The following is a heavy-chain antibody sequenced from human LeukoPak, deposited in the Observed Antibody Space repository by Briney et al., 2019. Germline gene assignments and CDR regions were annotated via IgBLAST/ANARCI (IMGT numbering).Heavy chain of an antibody. CDR1: GFTFSSYA. J-gene: IGHJ4*02. CDR3: AREFEPLGSGWSLCGY. D-gene: IGHD6-19*01. V-gene: IGHV3-30*04. Sequence: GGSLRLSCAASGFTFSSYAMHWVRQAPGKGLEWVAVISYDGSNKYYADSVKGRFTISRDNSKNTLYLQMDSLRAEDTAVYYCAREFEPLGSGWSLCGYWGQGTLVTVSS. CDR2: ISYDGSNK.